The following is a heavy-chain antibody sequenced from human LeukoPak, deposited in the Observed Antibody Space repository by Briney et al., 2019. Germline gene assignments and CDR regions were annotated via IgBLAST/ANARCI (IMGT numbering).Heavy chain of an antibody. J-gene: IGHJ4*02. Sequence: SETLSLTCTVSGGSINSYYWSWIRQPAGKGLEWIGRIYTSGSTNYNPSLKRRVTMSVDTSKNQFSLKLSSVTAADTAVYYCAREGHSGYPFDYWGQGTLVTVSS. CDR1: GGSINSYY. V-gene: IGHV4-4*07. D-gene: IGHD5-12*01. CDR3: AREGHSGYPFDY. CDR2: IYTSGST.